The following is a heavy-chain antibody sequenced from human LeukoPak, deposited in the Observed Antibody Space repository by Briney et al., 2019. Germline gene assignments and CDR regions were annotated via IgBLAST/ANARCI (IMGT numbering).Heavy chain of an antibody. D-gene: IGHD3-22*01. CDR2: INHSGST. CDR1: GGSFSGYY. V-gene: IGHV4-34*01. J-gene: IGHJ4*02. CDR3: ARVKRTYYDSSGSSKGNFDY. Sequence: PSETLSLTCAVYGGSFSGYYWSWIRQPPGKGLEWIGEINHSGSTNYNPSLKSRVTISVDTSKNQFPLKLSSVTAADTAVYYCARVKRTYYDSSGSSKGNFDYWGQGTLVTVSS.